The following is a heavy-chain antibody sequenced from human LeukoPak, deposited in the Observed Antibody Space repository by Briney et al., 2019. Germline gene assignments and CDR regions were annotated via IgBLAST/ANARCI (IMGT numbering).Heavy chain of an antibody. V-gene: IGHV1-2*02. J-gene: IGHJ4*02. CDR1: GYTFTGYY. D-gene: IGHD5-24*01. CDR3: ARAWRYNFSPLDY. Sequence: ASVKVSCKASGYTFTGYYMHWVRQAPGQGLEWMGWINPNSGGTNYAQKFQGRVTMTRDTSISTAYMELSRLRSDDTAVYYYARAWRYNFSPLDYWGQGTLVTVSS. CDR2: INPNSGGT.